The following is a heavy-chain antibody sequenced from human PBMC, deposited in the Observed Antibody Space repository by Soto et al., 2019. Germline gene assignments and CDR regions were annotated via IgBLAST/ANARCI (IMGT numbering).Heavy chain of an antibody. V-gene: IGHV3-21*01. Sequence: QLVESGGGLVKPGGSLRLSCAASGFTFTNFAMNWVRQAPGKGLEWVASISSSGAYIYYADSVKGRFTISRDNAKNSLFLQLNSVRPEDTAVYFCARRYCSGGSCSILRFDPWGQGTLVTFYS. CDR1: GFTFTNFA. D-gene: IGHD2-15*01. CDR2: ISSSGAYI. J-gene: IGHJ5*02. CDR3: ARRYCSGGSCSILRFDP.